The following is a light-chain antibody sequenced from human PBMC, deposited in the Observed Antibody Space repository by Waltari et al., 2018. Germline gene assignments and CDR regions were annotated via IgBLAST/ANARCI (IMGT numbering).Light chain of an antibody. J-gene: IGKJ2*01. V-gene: IGKV3-15*01. CDR1: QSVSSN. CDR3: QQYNNWPPEDT. CDR2: GAS. Sequence: DIVMTQSPATLSVSPGERATLSCRASQSVSSNLAWYQQKPGQAPRPLIYGASTRATGIPARFSGSGSGTEFTLTISSLQSEDFAVYYCQQYNNWPPEDTFGQGTKLEIK.